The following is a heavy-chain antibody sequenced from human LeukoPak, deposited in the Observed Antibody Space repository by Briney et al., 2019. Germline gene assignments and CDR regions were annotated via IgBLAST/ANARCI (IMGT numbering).Heavy chain of an antibody. V-gene: IGHV3-23*01. D-gene: IGHD1-26*01. CDR2: ISGSGGST. CDR3: AKDLGLYYFDY. CDR1: GFTFSTYA. J-gene: IGHJ4*02. Sequence: GGSLRVSCAASGFTFSTYAMSWVRQAPGKGLEWVSAISGSGGSTYYADSVKGRFTISRDNSKNTLYLQMNSLRAEDTAVYYCAKDLGLYYFDYRGQGTLVTVSS.